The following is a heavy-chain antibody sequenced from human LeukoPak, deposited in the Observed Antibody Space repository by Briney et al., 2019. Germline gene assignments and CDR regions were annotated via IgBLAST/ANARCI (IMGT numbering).Heavy chain of an antibody. CDR1: GFTFSSYA. CDR3: WGAGPRDHAESGYDNAYFDH. D-gene: IGHD5-12*01. J-gene: IGHJ4*02. Sequence: PGRSLRLSCAASGFTFSSYAMHWVRQAPGKGLEWVAVVSNDESKKYYTDSVQGRFTISRDNSKNTLYLQMNSLRAEDTAVYYCWGAGPRDHAESGYDNAYFDHWGQGTLVTVSS. V-gene: IGHV3-30*04. CDR2: VSNDESKK.